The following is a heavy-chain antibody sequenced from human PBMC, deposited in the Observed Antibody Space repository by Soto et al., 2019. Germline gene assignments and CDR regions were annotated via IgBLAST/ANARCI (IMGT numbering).Heavy chain of an antibody. J-gene: IGHJ1*01. CDR1: GFTFSSYW. CDR3: ARDLGVVITAEYFQH. Sequence: GGSLRLSCVASGFTFSSYWMSWVRQAPGKGLEWVANIKSDGSEMYYVDSVKGRFTISRDNARKSLYLQMNSLRVEDTALYYCARDLGVVITAEYFQHWGQGTLVTVSS. CDR2: IKSDGSEM. V-gene: IGHV3-7*03. D-gene: IGHD3-22*01.